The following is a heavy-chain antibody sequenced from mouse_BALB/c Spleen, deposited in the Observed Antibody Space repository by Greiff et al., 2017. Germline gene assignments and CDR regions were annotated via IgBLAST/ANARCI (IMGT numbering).Heavy chain of an antibody. J-gene: IGHJ2*01. CDR2: IWAGGST. D-gene: IGHD2-3*01. V-gene: IGHV2-9*02. CDR3: ATIYDGYSFDY. Sequence: VQLKESGPGLVAPSQSLSITCTVSGFSLTSYGVHWVRQPPGKGLEWLGVIWAGGSTNYNSALMSRLSISKDNSKSQVFLKMNSLQTDDTAMYYCATIYDGYSFDYWGQGTTLTVSS. CDR1: GFSLTSYG.